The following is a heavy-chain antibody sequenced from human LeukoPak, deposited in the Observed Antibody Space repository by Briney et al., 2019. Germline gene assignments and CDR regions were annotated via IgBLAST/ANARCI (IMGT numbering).Heavy chain of an antibody. Sequence: GSLRLSCAASGFTFSSYWMHWVRQVPGKGLVWVARINPGGSSITYADSVKGRFTISRDNAKNTLYLQVDSLRAEDTGVYYCARSNQADDYWGQGTLVTVSS. CDR1: GFTFSSYW. D-gene: IGHD1-14*01. J-gene: IGHJ4*02. V-gene: IGHV3-74*01. CDR3: ARSNQADDY. CDR2: INPGGSSI.